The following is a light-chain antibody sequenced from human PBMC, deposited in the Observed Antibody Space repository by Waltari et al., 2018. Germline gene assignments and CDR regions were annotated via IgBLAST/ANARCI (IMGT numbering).Light chain of an antibody. V-gene: IGLV3-1*01. CDR3: QAWASSSLCV. J-gene: IGLJ1*01. CDR2: QDT. Sequence: SYDLTQPPSVSVSPGQTATNTLSGEKLGERYASWYQQKPGQPPILVIYQDTKRPSGIPERFSGSNAGNTATLTIGGTQAMDEADYYCQAWASSSLCVFGSGTKVTVL. CDR1: KLGERY.